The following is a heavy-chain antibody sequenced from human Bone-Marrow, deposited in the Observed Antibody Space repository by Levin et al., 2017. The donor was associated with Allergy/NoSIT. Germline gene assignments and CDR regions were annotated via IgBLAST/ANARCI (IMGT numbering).Heavy chain of an antibody. J-gene: IGHJ6*02. CDR2: INHDGNEK. D-gene: IGHD4-17*01. Sequence: GGSLRLSCSASGFNFGSYWMSWVRQAPGKGLEWVANINHDGNEKHYVDSMKGRITISRDNGKNSLSLHMDNLRVEDTAVYYCARDDYGDQFHYGLDVWGQGTTVTVS. V-gene: IGHV3-7*01. CDR3: ARDDYGDQFHYGLDV. CDR1: GFNFGSYW.